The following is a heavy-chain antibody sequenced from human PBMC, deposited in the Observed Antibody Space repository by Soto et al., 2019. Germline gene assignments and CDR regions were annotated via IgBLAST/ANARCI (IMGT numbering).Heavy chain of an antibody. D-gene: IGHD3-22*01. CDR3: VRARSTDSRPDY. V-gene: IGHV3-21*01. J-gene: IGHJ4*02. CDR1: GFTVSLYS. CDR2: ITSSSSYI. Sequence: EVQLVESEGGLVKPGGSLRLSCAASGFTVSLYSMIWVRQAPGKGLEWVASITSSSSYIYYEDSLKGRFTISRDNAKNSLFLQLDSLRAEDTAVYFCVRARSTDSRPDYWGQGTLVTVSS.